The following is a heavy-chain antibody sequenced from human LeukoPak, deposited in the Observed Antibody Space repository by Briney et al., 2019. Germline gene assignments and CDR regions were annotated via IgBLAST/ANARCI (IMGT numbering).Heavy chain of an antibody. J-gene: IGHJ3*02. Sequence: VASVKVSCKASGYTFTKYGVSWVRQAPGQGLEWMGWISAYNGDIKYAQRGKGRVTMTTDTSTSTVYMELRSLRSDDTAVYYCARESGSDAFDIWGQGTMVTVSS. CDR1: GYTFTKYG. CDR3: ARESGSDAFDI. V-gene: IGHV1-18*01. CDR2: ISAYNGDI.